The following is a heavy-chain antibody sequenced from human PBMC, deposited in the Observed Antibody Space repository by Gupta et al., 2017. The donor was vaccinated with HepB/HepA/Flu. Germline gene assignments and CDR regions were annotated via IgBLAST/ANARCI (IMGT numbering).Heavy chain of an antibody. J-gene: IGHJ6*02. CDR3: ARDQGSYDFWSGYSLYGMDV. CDR1: GFTFSSYW. D-gene: IGHD3-3*01. V-gene: IGHV3-7*01. CDR2: IKQDGSEK. Sequence: EVQLVESGGGLVQPGGSLRLSCAASGFTFSSYWMSWVRQAPGKGLEWVANIKQDGSEKYYVDSVKGRFTISRDNAKNSLYLQMNSLRAEDTAVYYCARDQGSYDFWSGYSLYGMDVWGQGTTVTVSS.